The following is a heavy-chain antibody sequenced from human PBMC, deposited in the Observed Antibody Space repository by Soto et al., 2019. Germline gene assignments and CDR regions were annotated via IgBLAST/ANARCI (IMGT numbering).Heavy chain of an antibody. CDR2: IYPGDSDT. Sequence: GESLKISCKGSGYSFTTYCIGCLRQMPGNGLERLGVIYPGDSDTRYSPSLQGQVTSSADKSISTAYLQWSSAKASDSAMYYCARSPRVGVLHPGWFNTWGQGTLVAVA. D-gene: IGHD1-26*01. CDR1: GYSFTTYC. J-gene: IGHJ5*02. CDR3: ARSPRVGVLHPGWFNT. V-gene: IGHV5-51*01.